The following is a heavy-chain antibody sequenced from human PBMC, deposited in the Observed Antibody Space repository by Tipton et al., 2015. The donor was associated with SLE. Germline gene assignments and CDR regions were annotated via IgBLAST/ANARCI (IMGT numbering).Heavy chain of an antibody. J-gene: IGHJ6*02. CDR1: GFTVSNNY. CDR3: ARESVNYGMDV. V-gene: IGHV3-30*03. CDR2: ISYDGSNK. Sequence: SLRLSCVGYGFTVSNNYMSWVRQAPGKGLEWVAVISYDGSNKYYADSVKGRFTISRDNSKNTLYLQMNSLRAEDTAVYYCARESVNYGMDVWGQGTTVTVSS. D-gene: IGHD4-11*01.